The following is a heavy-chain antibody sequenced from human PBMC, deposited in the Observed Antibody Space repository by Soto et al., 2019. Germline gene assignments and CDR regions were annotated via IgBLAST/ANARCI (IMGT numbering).Heavy chain of an antibody. CDR3: ARAAYCGGDCYLSTNFDY. D-gene: IGHD2-21*02. J-gene: IGHJ4*02. CDR1: GGSISSYY. V-gene: IGHV4-59*01. CDR2: IYYSGST. Sequence: SETLCLTCTVSGGSISSYYWSWIRQPPGKGLEWIGYIYYSGSTNYNPSLKSRVTISVDTSKNQFSLKLSSVTAADTAVYYCARAAYCGGDCYLSTNFDYWGQGTLVTVSS.